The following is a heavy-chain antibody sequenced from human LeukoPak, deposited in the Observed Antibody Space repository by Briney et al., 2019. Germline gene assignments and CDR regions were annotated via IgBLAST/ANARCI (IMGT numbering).Heavy chain of an antibody. CDR3: AGELPVTTSYFDY. CDR1: GGSISSGGYY. V-gene: IGHV4-30-2*05. Sequence: SEPLSLTFTVSGGSISSGGYYWSWIRPPPGKGLEWIGYIYHSGSTYYNPSLKSRVTISVDTSKNQFSLKLSSVTAADTAVYYCAGELPVTTSYFDYWGQGTLVTVSS. J-gene: IGHJ4*02. D-gene: IGHD4-17*01. CDR2: IYHSGST.